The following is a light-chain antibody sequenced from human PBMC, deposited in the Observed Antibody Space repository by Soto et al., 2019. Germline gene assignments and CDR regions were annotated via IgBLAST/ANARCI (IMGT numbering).Light chain of an antibody. CDR2: SAS. Sequence: EIVMTQSPATLSVSPGERATLSCRASQSVSILLAWYQQKPGQAPRLLIYSASIRATGIPDRFSGSGSGTDFSLTISRLDPEDFAVYYCQQRSNWPPITFGQGTRLEIK. CDR1: QSVSIL. J-gene: IGKJ5*01. CDR3: QQRSNWPPIT. V-gene: IGKV3-11*01.